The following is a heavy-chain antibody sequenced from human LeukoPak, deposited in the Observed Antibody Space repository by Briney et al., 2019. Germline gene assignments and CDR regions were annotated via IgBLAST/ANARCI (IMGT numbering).Heavy chain of an antibody. Sequence: GGSVTLSCAASGFTLDDYGMSWVRQAPGKGVEWVSGIKWSGGSTGYADSVKGRFTISRDNAKNSLYLQMNSLRAEDTALYHCARDRGYCSSTSCPYYYMDVWGKGTTVTVSS. CDR3: ARDRGYCSSTSCPYYYMDV. V-gene: IGHV3-20*01. CDR1: GFTLDDYG. D-gene: IGHD2-2*01. CDR2: IKWSGGST. J-gene: IGHJ6*03.